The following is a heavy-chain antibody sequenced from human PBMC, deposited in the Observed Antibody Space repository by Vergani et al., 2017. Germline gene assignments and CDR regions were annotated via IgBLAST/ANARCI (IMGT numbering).Heavy chain of an antibody. CDR3: AKHFRGWGIDY. CDR2: IQFDGSNQ. J-gene: IGHJ4*02. V-gene: IGHV3-30*02. Sequence: QVPLVESGGGVVQRGGSLRLSCATSGFTLSNYDMQWIRQGPGKGLEFVAFIQFDGSNQYYADSVKGRFTLSRDFSKNTLYLQMNSLRTDDTATYYCAKHFRGWGIDYGGKGTQVMVSS. CDR1: GFTLSNYD. D-gene: IGHD3-16*01.